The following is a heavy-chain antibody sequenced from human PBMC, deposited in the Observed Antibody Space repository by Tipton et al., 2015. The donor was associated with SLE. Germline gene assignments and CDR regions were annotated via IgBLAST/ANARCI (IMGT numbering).Heavy chain of an antibody. D-gene: IGHD3-3*01. CDR1: GFTVSNNY. J-gene: IGHJ5*02. CDR3: ARGTPFMEWERNWFDP. V-gene: IGHV4-59*02. Sequence: LRLSCAASGFTVSNNYVTWVRQVPGKGLEWIGYIYYSGITNYNSSFNSRATISADTSKNQFSLRLRSVTASDTAFYYCARGTPFMEWERNWFDPWGQGTLVIVST. CDR2: IYYSGIT.